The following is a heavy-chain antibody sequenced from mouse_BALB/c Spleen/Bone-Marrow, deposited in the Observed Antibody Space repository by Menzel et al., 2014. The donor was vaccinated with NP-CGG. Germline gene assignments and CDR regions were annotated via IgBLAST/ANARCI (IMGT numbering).Heavy chain of an antibody. CDR1: GYTFTSYW. J-gene: IGHJ4*01. D-gene: IGHD2-1*01. CDR2: IYPGDGDT. V-gene: IGHV1-87*01. CDR3: ASPYGNYDAMDY. Sequence: VQLVESGAELARPGASVKLSCKASGYTFTSYWMQWVKRRPGQGLEWIGAIYPGDGDTRYTQKFRGKATLTADKSPNTAYMQLSSLTSEDSAVYFCASPYGNYDAMDYWGQGTSVTVSS.